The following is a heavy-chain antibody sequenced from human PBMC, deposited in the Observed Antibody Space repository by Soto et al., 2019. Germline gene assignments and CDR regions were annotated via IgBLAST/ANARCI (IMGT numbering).Heavy chain of an antibody. D-gene: IGHD3-16*02. V-gene: IGHV1-2*04. J-gene: IGHJ4*02. Sequence: QVQLVQSGAEVKKPGASVKVSCKASGYTFTGNYMHWVRQAPGQGFEWMGWINVNSGGTKYAQKFQVWVTKTRDTSISTAYMELSRLRSDDTAVYYCARGDKLSLYPQLDYWGQGILVTVSS. CDR2: INVNSGGT. CDR3: ARGDKLSLYPQLDY. CDR1: GYTFTGNY.